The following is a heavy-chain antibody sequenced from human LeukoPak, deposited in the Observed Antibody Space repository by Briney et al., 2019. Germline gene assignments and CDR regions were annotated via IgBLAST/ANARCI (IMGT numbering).Heavy chain of an antibody. D-gene: IGHD5-12*01. V-gene: IGHV1-2*02. CDR2: INPNGGGT. Sequence: ASVKVSCKASGYTFTGYYMHWVRQAPGQGLEWMGWINPNGGGTNYAQKFQGRVTMTRDTSISTAYMELSRLRSDDTAVYYCSRGDSGYEPMTNWGQGTLVTVSS. CDR1: GYTFTGYY. J-gene: IGHJ4*02. CDR3: SRGDSGYEPMTN.